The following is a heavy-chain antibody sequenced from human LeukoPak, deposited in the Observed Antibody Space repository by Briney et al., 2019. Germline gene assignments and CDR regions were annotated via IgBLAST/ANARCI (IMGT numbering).Heavy chain of an antibody. CDR2: IYYSGST. J-gene: IGHJ4*02. CDR1: GGSISSYY. V-gene: IGHV4-59*01. D-gene: IGHD6-13*01. Sequence: SQTLSPTCTVSGGSISSYYWSWIRQPPGKGLEWIGYIYYSGSTNYNPSLKSRVTISVDTSKNQFSLKLSSVTAADTAVYYCARNPGIAAAGFFDYWGQGTLVTVSS. CDR3: ARNPGIAAAGFFDY.